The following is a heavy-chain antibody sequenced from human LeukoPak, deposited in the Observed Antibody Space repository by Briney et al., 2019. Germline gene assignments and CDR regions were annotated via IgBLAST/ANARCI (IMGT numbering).Heavy chain of an antibody. J-gene: IGHJ5*02. Sequence: PGGSLRLSCAASGFTFSSYSMNWVRQAPGKGLEWVSYIISSSSTTYYADSVKGRFTISRDNAKNSLYLQMNSLRAEDTAVYYCARGGWEQQFDPWGQGTLVTVSS. CDR3: ARGGWEQQFDP. V-gene: IGHV3-48*04. D-gene: IGHD1-26*01. CDR2: IISSSSTT. CDR1: GFTFSSYS.